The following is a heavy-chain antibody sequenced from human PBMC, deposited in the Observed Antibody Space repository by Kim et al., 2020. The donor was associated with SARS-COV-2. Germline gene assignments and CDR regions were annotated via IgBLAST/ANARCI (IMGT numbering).Heavy chain of an antibody. CDR3: VRDSMWGAFDM. Sequence: GRSLRLSCATSGFTFSAYDMNWVRQAPGKGLEWLSFITKSSTTIYYADSVEGRFTISRDNAKNSLFLQMNSLRDEDTALYYCVRDSMWGAFDMCGQGTM. CDR1: GFTFSAYD. J-gene: IGHJ3*02. CDR2: ITKSSTTI. D-gene: IGHD1-26*01. V-gene: IGHV3-48*02.